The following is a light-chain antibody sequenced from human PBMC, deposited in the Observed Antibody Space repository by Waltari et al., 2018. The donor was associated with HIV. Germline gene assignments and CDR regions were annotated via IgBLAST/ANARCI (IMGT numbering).Light chain of an antibody. V-gene: IGLV2-11*01. CDR1: TSNVGTYNY. CDR2: DVN. J-gene: IGLJ2*01. Sequence: QSALTQPRSVSGSPGQSVTISCAGSTSNVGTYNYVSWYHHKSGEAPRLILYDVNQRPSGGPVRFSGAKSGDTASLIISGLQAEDEGDFYCCSYGGSWSFVFGGGTRVTVL. CDR3: CSYGGSWSFV.